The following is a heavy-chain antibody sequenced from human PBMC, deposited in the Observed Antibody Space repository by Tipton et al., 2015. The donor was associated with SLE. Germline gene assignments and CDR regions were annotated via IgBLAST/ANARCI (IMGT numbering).Heavy chain of an antibody. CDR3: ARVLVVVTALDY. D-gene: IGHD2-21*02. CDR2: INHSGST. V-gene: IGHV4-34*01. J-gene: IGHJ4*02. CDR1: GGSFSGYY. Sequence: LSCAVYGGSFSGYYWSWIRQPPGKGLEWIGEINHSGSTNYNPSLKSRVTISVDTSKNQFSLKLSSVTAADTAVYYCARVLVVVTALDYWGQGTLVTVSS.